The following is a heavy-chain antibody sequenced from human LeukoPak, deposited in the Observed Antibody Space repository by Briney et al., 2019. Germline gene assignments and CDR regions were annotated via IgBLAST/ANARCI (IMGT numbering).Heavy chain of an antibody. D-gene: IGHD6-13*01. CDR1: GVIFSSYV. J-gene: IGHJ6*02. Sequence: ASVKVSCKASGVIFSSYVISWVRQAPGQGLEWMGGIIPIFGKANYAQKFQDRVTITADESTTTAYMELSSLRSEDTAVYYCARGRQLGMDVWGQGTTVTVSS. V-gene: IGHV1-69*13. CDR3: ARGRQLGMDV. CDR2: IIPIFGKA.